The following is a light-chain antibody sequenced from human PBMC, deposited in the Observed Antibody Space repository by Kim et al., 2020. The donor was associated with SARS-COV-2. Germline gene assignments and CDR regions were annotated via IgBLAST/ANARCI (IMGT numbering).Light chain of an antibody. CDR3: QQFHNWPPWT. Sequence: EIVMTQSPATLSVSPGERATLSCRASQSIDHNLAWYQHKPGQAPRLLIYGTSARAPGVPARFSGSGAGTQFTLTITSLQSDDSAVYYCQQFHNWPPWTLGRGTKLEIK. J-gene: IGKJ2*02. CDR2: GTS. CDR1: QSIDHN. V-gene: IGKV3-15*01.